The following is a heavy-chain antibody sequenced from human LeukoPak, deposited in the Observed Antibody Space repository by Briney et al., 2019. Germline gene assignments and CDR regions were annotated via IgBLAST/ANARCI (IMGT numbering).Heavy chain of an antibody. CDR2: ISWNSGSI. Sequence: GRSLRLSCAASGFTFDDYAMHWVRQAPGKGLEWASGISWNSGSIGYADSVKGRFTISRDNAKNSLYLQMNSLRAEDTALYYCAENYYDSSGYYGPVDYWGQGTLVTVSS. CDR3: AENYYDSSGYYGPVDY. D-gene: IGHD3-22*01. J-gene: IGHJ4*02. V-gene: IGHV3-9*01. CDR1: GFTFDDYA.